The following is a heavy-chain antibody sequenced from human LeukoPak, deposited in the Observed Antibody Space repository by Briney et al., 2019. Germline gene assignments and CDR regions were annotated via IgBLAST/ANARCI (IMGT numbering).Heavy chain of an antibody. V-gene: IGHV3-33*01. CDR2: IWYDGTNK. Sequence: GGSLRLSCAASGFAFSSWGMHWVRQARGKGREGVAVIWYDGTNKYYADSVKGRFTISRDNSKNTLYLQMNSLRAEDTAVYYCARATVTRWFDPWGQGTLVTVSS. D-gene: IGHD4-17*01. CDR3: ARATVTRWFDP. J-gene: IGHJ5*02. CDR1: GFAFSSWG.